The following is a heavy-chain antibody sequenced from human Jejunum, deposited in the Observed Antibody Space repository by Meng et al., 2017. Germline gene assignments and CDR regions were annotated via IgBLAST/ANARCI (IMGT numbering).Heavy chain of an antibody. D-gene: IGHD6-19*01. CDR1: GGSVSSAGYY. Sequence: QMQLQESGPGLVKPPQPLSLTCPVSGGSVSSAGYYWSWIRQLPGKGLEWIGYIYYSGTAYYNPSLKSRATISLDTSENQFSLKLSFVLAADTAVYYCARDRPTPDFLAVAGTFDYWGQGILVTVSS. CDR3: ARDRPTPDFLAVAGTFDY. CDR2: IYYSGTA. V-gene: IGHV4-31*03. J-gene: IGHJ4*02.